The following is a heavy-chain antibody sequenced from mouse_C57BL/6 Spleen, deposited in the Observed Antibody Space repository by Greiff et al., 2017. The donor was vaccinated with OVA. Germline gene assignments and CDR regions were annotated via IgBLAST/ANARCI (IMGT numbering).Heavy chain of an antibody. J-gene: IGHJ3*01. V-gene: IGHV1-69*01. Sequence: VQLQQPGAELVMPGASVKLSCKASGYTFTSYWMHWVKQRPGQGLEWIGEIDPSDSYTNYNQKFKGKSTLTVDKSSSTAYMQLSSLTSEDSAVYYCAAYSNSLWFAYWGQGTLVTVSA. CDR2: IDPSDSYT. CDR3: AAYSNSLWFAY. D-gene: IGHD2-5*01. CDR1: GYTFTSYW.